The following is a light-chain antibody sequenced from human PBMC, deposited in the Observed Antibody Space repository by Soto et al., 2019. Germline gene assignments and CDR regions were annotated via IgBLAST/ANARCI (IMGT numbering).Light chain of an antibody. J-gene: IGKJ4*01. V-gene: IGKV3-15*01. CDR2: DAS. CDR1: QFIGSN. Sequence: MTQSPVTLSVSPGERATLSCRASQFIGSNLAWYQQKPAQPPRLLIYDASTRATGIPARFSGSGSGTEFTLTISSLQSEDFAVYYCQQYNNWHPLTFGGGTK. CDR3: QQYNNWHPLT.